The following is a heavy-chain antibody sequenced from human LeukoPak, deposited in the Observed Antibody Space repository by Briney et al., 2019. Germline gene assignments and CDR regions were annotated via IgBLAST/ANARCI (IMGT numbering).Heavy chain of an antibody. J-gene: IGHJ4*02. CDR1: GFTFSSYG. D-gene: IGHD1-26*01. V-gene: IGHV3-30*03. CDR2: ISYDGSNK. CDR3: AGAPIVGATIDY. Sequence: GGSLRLSCAASGFTFSSYGMHWVRQAPGKGLEWVAVISYDGSNKYYADSVKGRFTISRDNSKNTLYLQMNSLRAEDTAVYYCAGAPIVGATIDYWGQGTLVTVSS.